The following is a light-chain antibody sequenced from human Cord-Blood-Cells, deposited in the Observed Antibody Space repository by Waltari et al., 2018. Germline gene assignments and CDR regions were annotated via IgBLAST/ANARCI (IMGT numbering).Light chain of an antibody. CDR3: QQYNNWPPYT. CDR1: QSFSSN. CDR2: GAS. Sequence: EIVMTQSPATLSVSPGERATLYCRASQSFSSNLAWYQQKPGQAPRLLIYGASTRATGIPARFSGSGSGTEFTLTISSLQSEDFAVYYCQQYNNWPPYTFGQGTKLEIK. J-gene: IGKJ2*01. V-gene: IGKV3-15*01.